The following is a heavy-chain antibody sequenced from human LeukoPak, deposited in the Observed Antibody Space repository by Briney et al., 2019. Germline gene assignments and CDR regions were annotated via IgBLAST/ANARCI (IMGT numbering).Heavy chain of an antibody. CDR1: GGSISSYY. V-gene: IGHV4-4*07. J-gene: IGHJ2*01. CDR2: IYTSGST. Sequence: SETLSLTCTVSGGSISSYYWSWIRQPAGRGLEWIGRIYTSGSTNYNPSLKSRVTMSVDTSKNQFSLKLSSVTAADTAVYYCARDPRSYWYFDLWGRGTLVTVSS. CDR3: ARDPRSYWYFDL.